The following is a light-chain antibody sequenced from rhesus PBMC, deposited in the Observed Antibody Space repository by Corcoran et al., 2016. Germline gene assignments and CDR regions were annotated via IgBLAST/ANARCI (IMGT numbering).Light chain of an antibody. Sequence: DIQMTQSPSSLSASVGDTVTITCRASQSISSWLDWYQQKPWKAPKLLNNKASSLHIGVPSRFSGSGAGTDFTVTIRSLQPKDVATYYCLQYSSSPPTFGQGTKVEIK. CDR2: KAS. CDR3: LQYSSSPPT. CDR1: QSISSW. J-gene: IGKJ1*01. V-gene: IGKV1-22*01.